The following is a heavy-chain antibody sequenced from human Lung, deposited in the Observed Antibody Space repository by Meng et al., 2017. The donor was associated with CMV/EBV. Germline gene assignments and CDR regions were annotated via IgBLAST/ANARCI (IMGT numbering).Heavy chain of an antibody. CDR1: GDSITNHNW. J-gene: IGHJ1*01. Sequence: VRLRESGQALVKPPEPLAPTWAASGDSITNHNWWAWVRQPPGKGLEWIGEIPHRGSRAYNPSLKSRVSMSIDKSKNQFSLKLTSVTAADTAVYHCLRRSGGSVWGQGTLVTISS. CDR2: IPHRGSR. CDR3: LRRSGGSV. D-gene: IGHD3-10*01. V-gene: IGHV4-4*03.